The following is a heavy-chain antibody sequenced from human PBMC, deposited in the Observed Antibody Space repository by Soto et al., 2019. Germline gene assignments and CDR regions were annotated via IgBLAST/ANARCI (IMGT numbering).Heavy chain of an antibody. Sequence: SETLSLTCAVSGGSISSSGYSWSWIRQPPGKGLEWIGYIYHSGSTYYNPSLKSRVTISVDRSKNQFSLKLSSVTAADTAVHYCARERDYDFWTGQTLYYYGMDVWGQGTPVTVSS. CDR2: IYHSGST. CDR1: GGSISSSGYS. J-gene: IGHJ6*02. CDR3: ARERDYDFWTGQTLYYYGMDV. D-gene: IGHD3-3*01. V-gene: IGHV4-30-2*01.